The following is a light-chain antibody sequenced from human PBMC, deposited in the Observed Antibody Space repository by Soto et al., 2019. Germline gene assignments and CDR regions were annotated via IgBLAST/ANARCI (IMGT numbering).Light chain of an antibody. CDR1: QSVNSN. J-gene: IGKJ4*01. V-gene: IGKV3-20*01. Sequence: EIVMTQSPATLSVSPGERATLSCRANQSVNSNLAWYQQKPGQAPRLLIHGTSNRATGIPDRFSGSGSGTDFTLTFSRLEPEDFAVYYCEYYGSSITFGGGTKVDIK. CDR3: EYYGSSIT. CDR2: GTS.